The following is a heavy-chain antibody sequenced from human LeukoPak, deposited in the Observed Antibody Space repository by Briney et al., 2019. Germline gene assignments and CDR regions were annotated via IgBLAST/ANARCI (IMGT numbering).Heavy chain of an antibody. Sequence: PGGSLRLSCVASGFTFSSYAMTWVRQAPGKGLEWVSSSGDNTRYADSVKGRSTMSRDNSKNTLDLQMNGLRAEDTAVYYCAKSWRYYDTSNYYAFDIWGQGTMVTVSS. CDR3: AKSWRYYDTSNYYAFDI. D-gene: IGHD3-22*01. CDR1: GFTFSSYA. V-gene: IGHV3-23*01. CDR2: SGDNT. J-gene: IGHJ3*02.